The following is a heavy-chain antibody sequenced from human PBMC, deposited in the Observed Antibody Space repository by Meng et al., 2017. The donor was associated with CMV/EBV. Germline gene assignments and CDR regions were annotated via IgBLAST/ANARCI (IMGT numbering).Heavy chain of an antibody. CDR3: ARRVRASPYYYDSSGYYPH. CDR2: VNHSGST. Sequence: GSLRLSCAVYGGSFSGYYWSRIRQPPGKGPEWIGEVNHSGSTNYNPSLKSRVTISVDTSKNQFSLKLSSVTAADTAVYYCARRVRASPYYYDSSGYYPHWGQGTLVTVSS. CDR1: GGSFSGYY. D-gene: IGHD3-22*01. J-gene: IGHJ4*02. V-gene: IGHV4-34*01.